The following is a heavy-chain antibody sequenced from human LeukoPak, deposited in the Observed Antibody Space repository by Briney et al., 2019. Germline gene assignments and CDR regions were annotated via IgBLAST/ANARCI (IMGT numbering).Heavy chain of an antibody. CDR2: ITASGTAM. D-gene: IGHD6-19*01. CDR3: VGGSGWLFDY. Sequence: GGSLRLSCAASGFTFSSYSMNWVRQAPGKGLEWVSHITASGTAMFYADSVKGRFTISRDNAKNSLYLQMNSLRADDTATYYCVGGSGWLFDYWGQGTLVTVSS. CDR1: GFTFSSYS. V-gene: IGHV3-48*01. J-gene: IGHJ4*02.